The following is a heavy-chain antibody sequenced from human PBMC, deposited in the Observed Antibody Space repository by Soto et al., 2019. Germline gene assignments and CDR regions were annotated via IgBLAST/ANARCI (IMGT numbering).Heavy chain of an antibody. CDR2: ISYDGSNK. CDR1: GFTFSSYG. D-gene: IGHD3-22*01. V-gene: IGHV3-30*18. J-gene: IGHJ4*02. CDR3: AKDQDNYYDSSGYFYALDY. Sequence: GGSLRLSCAASGFTFSSYGMHWVRQAPGKWLEWVAVISYDGSNKYYADSVKGRFTISRDNSKNTLYLQMNSLRAEDTAVYYCAKDQDNYYDSSGYFYALDYWGQGTLVTVSS.